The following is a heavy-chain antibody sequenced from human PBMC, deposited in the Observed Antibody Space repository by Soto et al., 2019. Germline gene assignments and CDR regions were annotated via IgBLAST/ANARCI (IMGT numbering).Heavy chain of an antibody. CDR2: INAGNGNT. CDR1: GYTFTSYA. V-gene: IGHV1-3*01. J-gene: IGHJ6*03. Sequence: ASVKVSCKASGYTFTSYAMHWVRQAPGQRLEWMGWINAGNGNTKYSQKFQGRVTITRDTSASTAYMEPSSLRSEDTAVYYCARGSVVVVAATLGSDYYYYMDVWGKGTTVTVSS. D-gene: IGHD2-15*01. CDR3: ARGSVVVVAATLGSDYYYYMDV.